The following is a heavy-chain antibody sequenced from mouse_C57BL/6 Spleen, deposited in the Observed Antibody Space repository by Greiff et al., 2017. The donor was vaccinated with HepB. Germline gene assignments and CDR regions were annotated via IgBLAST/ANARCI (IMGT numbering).Heavy chain of an antibody. Sequence: VQLQQSVAELVRPGASVKLSCTASGFNIKNTYMHWVKQRPEQGLEWIGRIDPANGNTKYAPKFQGKATITADTSSNTAYLQLSSLTSEDTAIYYCASRASNWDVGGYFDYWGQGTTLTVSS. CDR3: ASRASNWDVGGYFDY. J-gene: IGHJ2*01. D-gene: IGHD4-1*01. V-gene: IGHV14-3*01. CDR1: GFNIKNTY. CDR2: IDPANGNT.